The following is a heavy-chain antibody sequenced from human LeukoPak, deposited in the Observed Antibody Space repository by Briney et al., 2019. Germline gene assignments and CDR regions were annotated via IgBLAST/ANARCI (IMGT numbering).Heavy chain of an antibody. CDR3: TTIYDYVWGSYRRSLYYFDY. CDR2: IKNSNDGGTT. D-gene: IGHD3-16*02. Sequence: GGSLRLSCSASGFTFSRVWMSWVRQAPGKGLEWVGRIKNSNDGGTTDYAAPVRGRFKISRDDSKNTLCLQMNSLKTEDTAVYYCTTIYDYVWGSYRRSLYYFDYWGQGTLVTVSS. V-gene: IGHV3-15*01. J-gene: IGHJ4*02. CDR1: GFTFSRVW.